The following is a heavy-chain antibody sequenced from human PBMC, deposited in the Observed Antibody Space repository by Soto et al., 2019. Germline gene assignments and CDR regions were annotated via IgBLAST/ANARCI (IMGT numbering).Heavy chain of an antibody. V-gene: IGHV1-18*04. J-gene: IGHJ4*02. CDR1: GYTFTSYA. CDR2: ISGYNGNT. D-gene: IGHD3-10*01. Sequence: ASVKVSCKASGYTFTSYAITWVRQAPGQGLEWMGWISGYNGNTKYAQKLQGRVTMTTDTSTSTAYMEMRSLRSDDTAVYYCATPTPLRGAMITNINFDFWGQGTPVTVS. CDR3: ATPTPLRGAMITNINFDF.